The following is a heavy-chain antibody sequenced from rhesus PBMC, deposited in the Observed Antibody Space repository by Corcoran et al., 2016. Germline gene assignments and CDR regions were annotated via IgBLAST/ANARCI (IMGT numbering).Heavy chain of an antibody. Sequence: QVPLQESGPGLVRPSETLSLTCAVSGGSISSSSWWTWVRQPPGKGLEWIGRISGSGGSTDDNPSLKSRVTMSTDTSKNQFSLKLSSVTAADTAVYYCARDPSITIFGVVTPGGYFDYWGQGVLVTVSS. V-gene: IGHV4-92*01. CDR3: ARDPSITIFGVVTPGGYFDY. J-gene: IGHJ4*01. CDR2: ISGSGGST. D-gene: IGHD3-3*01. CDR1: GGSISSSSW.